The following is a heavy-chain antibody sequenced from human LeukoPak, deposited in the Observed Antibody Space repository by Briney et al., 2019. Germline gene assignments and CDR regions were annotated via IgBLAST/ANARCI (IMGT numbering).Heavy chain of an antibody. CDR3: ARSISPLSYYYDSSGYFDY. CDR2: IHTSGGN. CDR1: GDSISNYW. V-gene: IGHV4-4*07. Sequence: SETLSLTCTVSGDSISNYWWNWIRLPAGKGLEWIGRIHTSGGNNYNPSLRSRVTMSLDTSKNQFSLQLTSVTAADTAVYYCARSISPLSYYYDSSGYFDYWGQGTLVTVSS. J-gene: IGHJ4*02. D-gene: IGHD3-22*01.